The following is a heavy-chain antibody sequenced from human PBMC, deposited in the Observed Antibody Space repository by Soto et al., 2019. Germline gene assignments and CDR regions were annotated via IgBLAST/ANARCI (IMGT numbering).Heavy chain of an antibody. Sequence: QVQLVQSGAEVKKPGASVKVSCKASGYTFTSYDLNWVRQATGQGLEWMGWMNPNSGNTGYAQKFQGRVTMTRNSSISTAYMELSSLSSEDTAGYYCARGQNYYGSGSYYDWFDPWGQGTLVTVSS. CDR2: MNPNSGNT. D-gene: IGHD3-10*01. V-gene: IGHV1-8*01. CDR3: ARGQNYYGSGSYYDWFDP. CDR1: GYTFTSYD. J-gene: IGHJ5*02.